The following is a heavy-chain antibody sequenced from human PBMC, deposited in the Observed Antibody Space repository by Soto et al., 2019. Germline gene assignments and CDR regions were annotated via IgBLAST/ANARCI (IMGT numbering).Heavy chain of an antibody. CDR3: ARNLAFYDILTVYHERTGFDP. J-gene: IGHJ5*02. V-gene: IGHV4-39*01. Sequence: PSEILPVTWSVSDGSISSGDCYWSLIRQPPGKGLERIGSIYYSGSAYYNPSLKSRVTISVETSKNQFSLKPRSVPAADTAVYYCARNLAFYDILTVYHERTGFDPWGKGTPVPVSP. CDR1: DGSISSGDCY. D-gene: IGHD3-9*01. CDR2: IYYSGSA.